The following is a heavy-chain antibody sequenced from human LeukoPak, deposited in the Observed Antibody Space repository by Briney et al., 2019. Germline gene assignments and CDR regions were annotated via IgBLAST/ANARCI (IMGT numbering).Heavy chain of an antibody. CDR3: GRRKKVIVRKRRFHP. CDR2: INHSGST. V-gene: IGHV4-34*01. CDR1: GGSFSGYY. D-gene: IGHD2-15*01. Sequence: SETLSLTCAVYGGSFSGYYWSWIRQPPGKGLEWIGEINHSGSTNYNPSLKSRVTISVDTSKNQFSLKLSSVTAANTAVYYCGRRKKVIVRKRRFHPWGQGTLVTVPS. J-gene: IGHJ5*02.